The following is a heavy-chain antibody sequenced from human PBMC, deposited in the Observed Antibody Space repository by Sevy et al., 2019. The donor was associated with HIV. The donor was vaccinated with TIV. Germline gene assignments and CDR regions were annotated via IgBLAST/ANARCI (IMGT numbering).Heavy chain of an antibody. CDR2: IYYSGST. V-gene: IGHV4-31*03. Sequence: SETLSLTCTVSGGSISSGGYYWSWIRQHPGKGLEWIGYIYYSGSTYYNPSLKSRVTISVDTSKNQFSLKLGSVTAAETAVYYCARDGDFWSGYYRSYGMDVWGQGTTVTVSS. CDR3: ARDGDFWSGYYRSYGMDV. CDR1: GGSISSGGYY. J-gene: IGHJ6*02. D-gene: IGHD3-3*01.